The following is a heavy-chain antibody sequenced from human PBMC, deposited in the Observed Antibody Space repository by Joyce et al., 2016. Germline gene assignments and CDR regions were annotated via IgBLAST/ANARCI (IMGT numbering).Heavy chain of an antibody. CDR3: ASWRILITFGGVMD. D-gene: IGHD3-16*01. J-gene: IGHJ4*02. CDR1: GGSISSSSYY. Sequence: QLQLQESGPGLVKPSETLSLTCTVSGGSISSSSYYWGWIRQPPGKGLEWIGSISYSGSTYYNPSLKRRVTISVDTSKNQFSLKLSSVTAADTAMYYCASWRILITFGGVMDWGQGTLVTVSS. V-gene: IGHV4-39*07. CDR2: ISYSGST.